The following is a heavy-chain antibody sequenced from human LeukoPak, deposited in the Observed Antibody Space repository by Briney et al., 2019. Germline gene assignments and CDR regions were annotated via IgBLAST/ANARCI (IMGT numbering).Heavy chain of an antibody. V-gene: IGHV3-73*01. CDR1: GFTFTSYA. Sequence: GGSLRLSCVASGFTFTSYAMNWVRQASGQGLEWVGRIRSKANSYATAYAASVKGRFTISRDDSKNTAFLQMNSLKSEDTAVYYCTRLAGDEYFDISRGPDWGQGTLVTVSS. CDR2: IRSKANSYAT. D-gene: IGHD3-9*01. CDR3: TRLAGDEYFDISRGPD. J-gene: IGHJ4*02.